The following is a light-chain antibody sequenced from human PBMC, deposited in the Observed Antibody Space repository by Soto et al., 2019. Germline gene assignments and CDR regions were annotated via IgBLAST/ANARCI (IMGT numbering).Light chain of an antibody. Sequence: DSKMTQSPSSLSASVGDRVTITCRASHRISSYVNWYQQKPAKAPKLLIYAASSLQSGVTSRFSGSGSGTDFTLNISSLQPEDFATYYCQQSYSTPPLTFGGATKVEIK. CDR2: AAS. CDR3: QQSYSTPPLT. CDR1: HRISSY. J-gene: IGKJ4*02. V-gene: IGKV1-39*01.